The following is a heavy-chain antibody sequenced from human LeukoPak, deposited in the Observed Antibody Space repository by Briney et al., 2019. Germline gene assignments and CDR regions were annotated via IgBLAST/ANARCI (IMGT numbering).Heavy chain of an antibody. Sequence: ASVKVSCKASGTSFTTNAMHWVRQAPGQRLEWMGWINTDNGNTHYLQKFQGRVTITRDTSASTTYMELSSLTSEDTAVYYCARARLTHYYYYYGMDVWGQGTTVTVSS. CDR3: ARARLTHYYYYYGMDV. V-gene: IGHV1-3*04. D-gene: IGHD3-9*01. CDR2: INTDNGNT. J-gene: IGHJ6*02. CDR1: GTSFTTNA.